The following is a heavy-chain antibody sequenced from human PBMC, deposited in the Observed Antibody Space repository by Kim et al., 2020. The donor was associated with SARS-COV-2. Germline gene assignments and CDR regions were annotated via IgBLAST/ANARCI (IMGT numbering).Heavy chain of an antibody. J-gene: IGHJ4*02. Sequence: SETLSLTCAVSGGSLIGYYWAWIRQTPGKGLEWIGEVTHGGSTNSSPSLKDRVSISVDMAKRPFSLKLASVTAADTGVYFCARALGSTGFYNCGQGTPGT. D-gene: IGHD2-8*02. V-gene: IGHV4-34*01. CDR2: VTHGGST. CDR1: GGSLIGYY. CDR3: ARALGSTGFYN.